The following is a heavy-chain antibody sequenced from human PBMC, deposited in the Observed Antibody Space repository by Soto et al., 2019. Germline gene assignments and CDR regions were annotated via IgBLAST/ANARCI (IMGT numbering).Heavy chain of an antibody. CDR2: ISGSGVVI. D-gene: IGHD1-1*01. Sequence: QVQLVESGGGLVKPGGSLRLSCAASGFTLSDYYMSWIRQAPGKGLEWLSYISGSGVVIYYADSVKGRFTISGDNAKSSLYLQMNSLRVDDTAVYYCARGRNDGDYWGQGTLVTVSS. J-gene: IGHJ4*02. CDR3: ARGRNDGDY. V-gene: IGHV3-11*01. CDR1: GFTLSDYY.